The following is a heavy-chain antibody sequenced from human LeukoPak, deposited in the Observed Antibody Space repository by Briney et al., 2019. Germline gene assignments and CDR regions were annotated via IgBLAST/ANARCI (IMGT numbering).Heavy chain of an antibody. CDR3: ARVWDYYYVMDV. CDR1: EFTVSGNY. CDR2: TYSGGST. V-gene: IGHV3-53*04. Sequence: GGSLRLSCAASEFTVSGNYMTWVRQAPGKGLEWVSVTYSGGSTYYADSVKGRFTISRHNSKNTLYLQMNSLRAEDTAVYYCARVWDYYYVMDVWGQGSTVTVSS. J-gene: IGHJ6*02. D-gene: IGHD1-26*01.